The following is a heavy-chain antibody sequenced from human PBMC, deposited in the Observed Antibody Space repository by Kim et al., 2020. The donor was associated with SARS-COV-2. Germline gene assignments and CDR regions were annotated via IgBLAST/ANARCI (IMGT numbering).Heavy chain of an antibody. CDR2: IGTAGDT. D-gene: IGHD5-12*01. J-gene: IGHJ6*02. V-gene: IGHV3-13*04. CDR3: ARWGGYDSEYYYGMDV. Sequence: GGSLRLSCAASGFTFSSYDMHWVRQATGKGLEWVSAIGTAGDTYYPGSVKGRFTISRENAKNSLYLQMNSLRAGDTAVYYCARWGGYDSEYYYGMDVGAKGPRSPSP. CDR1: GFTFSSYD.